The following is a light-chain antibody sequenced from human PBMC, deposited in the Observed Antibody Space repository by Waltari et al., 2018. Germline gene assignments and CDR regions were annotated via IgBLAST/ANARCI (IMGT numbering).Light chain of an antibody. CDR1: NNNVGNQG. Sequence: QAGLTQPPSVSKGLRQTATLPCTGNNNNVGNQGPLWLQQHPGHPPKPLSYRNNNRPSAIAERFSASRSGNTASLTITELQPEDEADYYCSTWDISLNTHVFGTGTKVTVL. CDR2: RNN. CDR3: STWDISLNTHV. J-gene: IGLJ1*01. V-gene: IGLV10-54*04.